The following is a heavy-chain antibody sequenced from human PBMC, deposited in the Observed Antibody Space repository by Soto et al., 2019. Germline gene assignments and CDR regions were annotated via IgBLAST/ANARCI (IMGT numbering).Heavy chain of an antibody. CDR3: ARAVVAARYYYYYYMDV. Sequence: SETLSLTCAVYGGSFSGYYWSWIRQPPGKGLEWIGEINHSGSTNYNPSLKSRVTISVDTSKNQFSLKLSSVTAADTAVYYCARAVVAARYYYYYYMDVWGKGTTVTVSS. CDR1: GGSFSGYY. J-gene: IGHJ6*03. CDR2: INHSGST. D-gene: IGHD6-6*01. V-gene: IGHV4-34*01.